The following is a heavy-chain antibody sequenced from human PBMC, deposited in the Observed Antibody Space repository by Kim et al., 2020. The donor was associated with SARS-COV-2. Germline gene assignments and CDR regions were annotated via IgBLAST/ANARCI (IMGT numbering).Heavy chain of an antibody. Sequence: SQTLSLTCAISGDSVSSNSAAWNWIRQSPSRGLEWLGRTYFRSKWYNDYAVSVKSRITINPDTSKNQFSLQLNSVTPEDTAVYYCARDWGSIAARPVPYGMDVWGQGTTVTVSS. CDR3: ARDWGSIAARPVPYGMDV. CDR2: TYFRSKWYN. J-gene: IGHJ6*02. V-gene: IGHV6-1*01. D-gene: IGHD6-6*01. CDR1: GDSVSSNSAA.